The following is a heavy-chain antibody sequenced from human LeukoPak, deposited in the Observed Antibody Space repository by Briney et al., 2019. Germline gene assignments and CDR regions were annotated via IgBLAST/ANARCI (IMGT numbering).Heavy chain of an antibody. CDR1: GFTFSSYW. V-gene: IGHV3-7*01. CDR2: IKQDGSEK. CDR3: ARDVYDFWSGYYDGFLH. Sequence: PGGSLRLSCAASGFTFSSYWMSWVRQAPGKGLEWVANIKQDGSEKYYVDSVKGRFTISRDNAKNSLYLQMNGLRAEDTAVYYCARDVYDFWSGYYDGFLHWGQGTLVTVSS. J-gene: IGHJ4*02. D-gene: IGHD3-3*01.